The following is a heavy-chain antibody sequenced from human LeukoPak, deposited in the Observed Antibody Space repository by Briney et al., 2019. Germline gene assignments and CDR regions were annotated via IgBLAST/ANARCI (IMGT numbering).Heavy chain of an antibody. D-gene: IGHD2-2*02. J-gene: IGHJ5*02. CDR3: ARGLEDIVVVPAAIGWFDP. CDR2: IYYSGST. V-gene: IGHV4-31*03. Sequence: SETLSLTCTVSGGSISNGGYYWSWIRQHPGKGLEWIGYIYYSGSTYYNPSLKSRVTISVDTSKNQFSLKLSSVTAADTAVYYCARGLEDIVVVPAAIGWFDPWGQGTLVTVSS. CDR1: GGSISNGGYY.